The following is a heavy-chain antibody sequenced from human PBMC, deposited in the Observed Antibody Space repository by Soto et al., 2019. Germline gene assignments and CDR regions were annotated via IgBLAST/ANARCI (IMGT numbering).Heavy chain of an antibody. CDR3: AKNGQPPYYYYGLDV. V-gene: IGHV1-18*01. Sequence: ASVKVSCKASGYTFTRYGISWVRQAPGQGLEWMGWISGYNGDTNYAQKFKGRVRMTIDTSTTTAYMELRSLTSDDTAVYYCAKNGQPPYYYYGLDVWG. J-gene: IGHJ6*02. CDR2: ISGYNGDT. D-gene: IGHD2-8*01. CDR1: GYTFTRYG.